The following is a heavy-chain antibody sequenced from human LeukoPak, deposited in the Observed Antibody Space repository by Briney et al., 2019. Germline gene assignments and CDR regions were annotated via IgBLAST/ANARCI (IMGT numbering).Heavy chain of an antibody. J-gene: IGHJ4*02. CDR1: GGSISSYY. Sequence: SETLSLTCTVSGGSISSYYWSWIRQPPGKGLEWIGYIYYSGSTNYNPSLKSRVTISVDTSKNQFSLKLSSVTAADTAVYYCASQGSRGFFDYWGQGTLVTVSS. V-gene: IGHV4-59*01. CDR2: IYYSGST. CDR3: ASQGSRGFFDY. D-gene: IGHD3-10*01.